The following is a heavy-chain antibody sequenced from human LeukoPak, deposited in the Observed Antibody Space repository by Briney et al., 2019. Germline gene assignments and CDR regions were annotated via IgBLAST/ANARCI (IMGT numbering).Heavy chain of an antibody. V-gene: IGHV3-11*01. CDR1: GFTFSDYY. D-gene: IGHD3-10*01. CDR3: ARARGWFGELLHYYYGMDV. CDR2: ISSSGSTI. J-gene: IGHJ6*02. Sequence: GGSLRLSCAASGFTFSDYYMSWIRQAPGKGLEWVSYISSSGSTIYYADSVKGRFTISSDNAKNSLYLQMNSLRAEDTAVYYCARARGWFGELLHYYYGMDVWGQGTTVTVSS.